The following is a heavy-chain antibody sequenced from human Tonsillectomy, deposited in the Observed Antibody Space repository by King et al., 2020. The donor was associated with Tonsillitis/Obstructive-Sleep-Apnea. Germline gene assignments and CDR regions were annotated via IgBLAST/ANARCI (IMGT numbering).Heavy chain of an antibody. J-gene: IGHJ6*03. Sequence: QVQLVQSGAEVKKPGSSVKVSCKASGGTFSSYAISWVRQAPGQGLEWMGGIIPIFGTANNAQKFQGRVTITADEATSTGYMELSSLRSEDTAVYYCARDSLNYANYYYMDVWGKGTTVTVSS. CDR3: ARDSLNYANYYYMDV. CDR2: IIPIFGTA. V-gene: IGHV1-69*12. CDR1: GGTFSSYA. D-gene: IGHD1-7*01.